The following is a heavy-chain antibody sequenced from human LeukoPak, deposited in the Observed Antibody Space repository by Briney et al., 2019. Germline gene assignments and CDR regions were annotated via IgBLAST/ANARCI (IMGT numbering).Heavy chain of an antibody. J-gene: IGHJ6*03. CDR3: ARGPEGYYYYYYMDV. Sequence: ASVKVSCKASGGTFSSYAISWVRQAPGQGLEWMGGIIPIFGTANYAQKFQGRVTITADKSTSTAYMELSSLRPEDTAVYYCARGPEGYYYYYYMDVWGKGTTVTVSS. CDR1: GGTFSSYA. V-gene: IGHV1-69*06. CDR2: IIPIFGTA.